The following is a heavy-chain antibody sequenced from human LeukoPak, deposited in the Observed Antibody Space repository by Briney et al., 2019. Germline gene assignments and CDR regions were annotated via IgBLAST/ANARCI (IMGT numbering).Heavy chain of an antibody. D-gene: IGHD6-13*01. Sequence: PGRSLRLSCAASGFIFSSYAMHWVRQAPGTGLEWVAVIWSDGSNKYYADSAKGRFTISKDNSKDTLYLQMNSLTAEDTAVYFCARDDQRSSSFDYWGQGTLLTVSS. V-gene: IGHV3-33*01. CDR1: GFIFSSYA. CDR2: IWSDGSNK. J-gene: IGHJ4*02. CDR3: ARDDQRSSSFDY.